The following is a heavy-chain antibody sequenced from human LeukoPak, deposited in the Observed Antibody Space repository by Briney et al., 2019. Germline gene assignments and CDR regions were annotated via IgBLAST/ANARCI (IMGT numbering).Heavy chain of an antibody. CDR1: GGSLSSGGYY. V-gene: IGHV4-30-4*08. D-gene: IGHD2-15*01. CDR2: IYYSGST. J-gene: IGHJ4*02. Sequence: SETLSLTCTVSGGSLSSGGYYWSWFRQHPGKGLEWIGYIYYSGSTYYNPSLKSRVTISVDTSKNQFSLKLSSVTAADTAVYYCARDSGGYRGTYYFDYWGQGTLVTVSS. CDR3: ARDSGGYRGTYYFDY.